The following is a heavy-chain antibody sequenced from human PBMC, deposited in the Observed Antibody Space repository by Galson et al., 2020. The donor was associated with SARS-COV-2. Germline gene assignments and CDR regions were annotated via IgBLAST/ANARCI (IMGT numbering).Heavy chain of an antibody. CDR2: ISYDGSNK. CDR3: VRQLASYYFDY. CDR1: GFTFSSYG. Sequence: GSLRLSCAASGFTFSSYGMHWVRQAPGKGLEWVAVISYDGSNKYYADSVKGRFTISRDNSKNTLYLQMNSLRAEDTAVYYCVRQLASYYFDYWGQGTLVTVSS. V-gene: IGHV3-30*03. D-gene: IGHD6-13*01. J-gene: IGHJ4*02.